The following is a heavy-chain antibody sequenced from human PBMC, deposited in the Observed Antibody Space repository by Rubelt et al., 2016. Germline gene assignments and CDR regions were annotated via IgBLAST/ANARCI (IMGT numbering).Heavy chain of an antibody. J-gene: IGHJ6*04. CDR3: ARDSQVDQRSGEVHTNYYLDV. V-gene: IGHV3-21*01. D-gene: IGHD3-10*01. CDR1: GFTFSSYS. Sequence: EVQLVESGGGLVQPGGSLRLSCVASGFTFSSYSMIWVRQAPGKGLEWVSSTSGSSSYIYYADSMKGRVTISRDNAKNSLYLKMNSLRADETAVYYCARDSQVDQRSGEVHTNYYLDVWGKGTTVTVSS. CDR2: TSGSSSYI.